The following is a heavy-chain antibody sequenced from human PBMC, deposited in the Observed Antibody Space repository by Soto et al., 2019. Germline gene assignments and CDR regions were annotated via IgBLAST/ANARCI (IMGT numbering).Heavy chain of an antibody. D-gene: IGHD3-22*01. CDR1: GDSISGPYF. CDR3: ARDGLETAEGYYNKWFDP. J-gene: IGHJ5*02. Sequence: PSETLSLTCAVSGDSISGPYFYNWVRQSPGKGLEWIGEVFHSGIANYNPSLKHRVTMSVDKSNNQFSLRLTSVTAADTAVYYCARDGLETAEGYYNKWFDPGGQGALVTVSS. CDR2: VFHSGIA. V-gene: IGHV4-4*02.